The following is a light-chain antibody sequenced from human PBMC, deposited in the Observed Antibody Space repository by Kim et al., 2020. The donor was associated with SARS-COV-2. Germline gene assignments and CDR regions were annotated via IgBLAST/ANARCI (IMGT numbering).Light chain of an antibody. Sequence: GQSITISCTGNSTTVGCYNYVSLHQQHPGKAPTLIIYDVNKRPSGVSNRFSGSKSGNTASLTICGLQAEDEADYYCSSYTSSSTWVFGGGTQLTVL. J-gene: IGLJ3*02. CDR1: STTVGCYNY. CDR3: SSYTSSSTWV. CDR2: DVN. V-gene: IGLV2-14*04.